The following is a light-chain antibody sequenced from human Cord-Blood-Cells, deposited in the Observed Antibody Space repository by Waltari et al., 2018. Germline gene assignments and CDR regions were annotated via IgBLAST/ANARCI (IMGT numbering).Light chain of an antibody. CDR3: CSYAGSSTWV. Sequence: QSALTQPASVSGSPGQSITISCTGTSSDVGSYNLVSWYQQHPGKAPKLITYEGSKRPSVVSNRFSGSKSGNTASLTISGLQAEDEADYYCCSYAGSSTWVFGGGTKLTVL. J-gene: IGLJ3*02. CDR2: EGS. V-gene: IGLV2-23*01. CDR1: SSDVGSYNL.